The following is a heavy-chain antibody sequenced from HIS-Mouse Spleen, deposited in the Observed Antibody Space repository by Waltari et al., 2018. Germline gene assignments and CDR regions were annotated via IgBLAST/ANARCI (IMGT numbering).Heavy chain of an antibody. V-gene: IGHV4-38-2*02. CDR2: IYHSGST. D-gene: IGHD2-2*01. Sequence: QVQLQESGPGLVKPSETLSLTCTVSGYSISSGYYWGWIRQPPGKGLEWIGSIYHSGSTYYNPSLKSRVTISVDTSKNQFSLKLSSVTAADTAVYYCARDRRDIVVVPAALVGAFDIWGQGTMVTVSS. CDR1: GYSISSGYY. J-gene: IGHJ3*02. CDR3: ARDRRDIVVVPAALVGAFDI.